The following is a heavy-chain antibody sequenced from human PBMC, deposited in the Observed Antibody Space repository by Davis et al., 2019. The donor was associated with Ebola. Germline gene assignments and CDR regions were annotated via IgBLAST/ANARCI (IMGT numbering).Heavy chain of an antibody. CDR1: GDSVSSGG. V-gene: IGHV6-1*01. CDR3: ARGWLRVGMDV. J-gene: IGHJ6*04. D-gene: IGHD3-22*01. CDR2: TYYTSKWNN. Sequence: HSQTLSLTCAISGDSVSSGGWNWIRQSPSRGLEWLGRTYYTSKWNNDYADSVKSRININPDTSKNQLSLQLNSVTPEDTAVYYCARGWLRVGMDVWGEGTTVTVSS.